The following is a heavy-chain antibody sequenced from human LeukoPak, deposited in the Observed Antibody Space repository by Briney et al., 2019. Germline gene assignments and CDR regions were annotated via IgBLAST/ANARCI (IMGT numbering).Heavy chain of an antibody. CDR2: ISAYDGNT. V-gene: IGHV1-18*01. Sequence: ASVKVSCKASGYTFTSYGIIWVRQAPGQGLEWMGWISAYDGNTNYAQSLQGRVTMTRDTSTSTVYMELSSLRSEDTAVYYCARGMTTGPLAAGMHFDYWGQGTLVTVSS. CDR1: GYTFTSYG. J-gene: IGHJ4*02. CDR3: ARGMTTGPLAAGMHFDY. D-gene: IGHD4-17*01.